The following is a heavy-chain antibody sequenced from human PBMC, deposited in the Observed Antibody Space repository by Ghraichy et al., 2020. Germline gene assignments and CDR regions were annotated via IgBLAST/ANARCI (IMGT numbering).Heavy chain of an antibody. J-gene: IGHJ5*02. CDR2: ISSSSSYI. CDR3: ARVSDIVVGRFDP. D-gene: IGHD2-2*01. Sequence: GGSLRLSCAASGFTFSSYSMNWVRQAPGKGLEWVSSISSSSSYIYYADSVKGRFTISRDNAKNSLYLQMNSLRAEDTAVYYCARVSDIVVGRFDPWGQGTLVTVSS. V-gene: IGHV3-21*01. CDR1: GFTFSSYS.